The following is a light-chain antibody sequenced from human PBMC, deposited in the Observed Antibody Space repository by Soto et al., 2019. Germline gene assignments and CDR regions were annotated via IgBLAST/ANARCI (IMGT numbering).Light chain of an antibody. CDR2: EVT. Sequence: QSVLTQPPSASGSPGQSVTISCTGTSSDVGGYNFVSWYQQYPGKAPKLIVFEVTKRPSGVPDRFSASKSGNTASLTVSGLQAEDEADYYCSSYAATNNLVFGGGTQLTVL. J-gene: IGLJ3*02. CDR1: SSDVGGYNF. V-gene: IGLV2-8*01. CDR3: SSYAATNNLV.